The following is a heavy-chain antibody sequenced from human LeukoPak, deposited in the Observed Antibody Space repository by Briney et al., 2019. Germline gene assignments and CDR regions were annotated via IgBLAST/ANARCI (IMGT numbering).Heavy chain of an antibody. J-gene: IGHJ4*02. CDR1: GFTVSSNY. V-gene: IGHV3-53*01. Sequence: GGSLRLSCAASGFTVSSNYMSWVRQAPGKGLEWVSVIYSGGSTYYADSVKGRSTISRDNSKNTLYLQMNSLRAEDTAVYYCAREMATIRYFDYWGQGTLVTVSS. CDR2: IYSGGST. D-gene: IGHD5-24*01. CDR3: AREMATIRYFDY.